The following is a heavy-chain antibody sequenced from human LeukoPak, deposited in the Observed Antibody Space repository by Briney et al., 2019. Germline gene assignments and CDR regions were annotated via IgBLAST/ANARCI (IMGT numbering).Heavy chain of an antibody. V-gene: IGHV4-59*06. J-gene: IGHJ3*02. CDR1: GASISSYY. CDR2: IYYSGST. Sequence: SETLSLTCTVSGASISSYYWSWIRQHPGKGLEWIGYIYYSGSTYYNPSLKSRVTILVDTSKNQFSLKLSSVTAADTAVYYCARDAGYVWGSYRYTSSRRFDIWGQGTMVTVSS. D-gene: IGHD3-16*02. CDR3: ARDAGYVWGSYRYTSSRRFDI.